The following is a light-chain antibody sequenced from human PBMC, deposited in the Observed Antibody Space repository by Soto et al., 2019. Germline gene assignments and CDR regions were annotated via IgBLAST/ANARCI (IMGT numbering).Light chain of an antibody. J-gene: IGKJ3*01. CDR2: DAS. CDR3: QKSDHLPF. CDR1: QDIGNS. Sequence: DLQMTQSPPSLSASVGDRVTITCQASQDIGNSLNWFQHKPGKAPNLVIYDASNLEIGVPSRFSGSGSGTDFTFTITGLRSEDIATDYCQKSDHLPFVGPGTKV. V-gene: IGKV1-33*01.